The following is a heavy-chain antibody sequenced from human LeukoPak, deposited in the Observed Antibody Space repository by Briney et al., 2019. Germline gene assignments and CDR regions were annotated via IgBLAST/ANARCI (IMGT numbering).Heavy chain of an antibody. D-gene: IGHD4-17*01. Sequence: ASVKVSCKASGYTFTSYDINWVRQATGQGLEWMGWVNPNSGNTGYAQKFQGRVTMTRNTSISTAYMELSRLRSDDTAVYYCARAVTTGFDYWGQGTLVTVSS. J-gene: IGHJ4*02. V-gene: IGHV1-8*01. CDR3: ARAVTTGFDY. CDR2: VNPNSGNT. CDR1: GYTFTSYD.